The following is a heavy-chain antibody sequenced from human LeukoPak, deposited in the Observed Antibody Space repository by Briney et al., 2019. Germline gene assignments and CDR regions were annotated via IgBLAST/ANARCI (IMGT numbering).Heavy chain of an antibody. V-gene: IGHV3-7*01. D-gene: IGHD4-17*01. CDR1: GFTFSSFW. Sequence: GGSLRLSCAASGFTFSSFWMSWVRQAPGKGLEWVANIKQDGSEMYYVDSVKGRFTISRDNAKNSLYLQMNSLRAEDTAVYYCARNRNDYGDYVHDYWGQGTLLTVSS. CDR3: ARNRNDYGDYVHDY. J-gene: IGHJ4*02. CDR2: IKQDGSEM.